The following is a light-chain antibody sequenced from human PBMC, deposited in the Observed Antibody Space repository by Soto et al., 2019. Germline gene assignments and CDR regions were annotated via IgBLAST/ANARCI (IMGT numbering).Light chain of an antibody. Sequence: EIVLTQSPGTLPLSPGERATLSAGPGRIVPGNFLAWYQQKPGQAPILLIYDTSRRATGIPDRFSGTGSGTDFTLTISRLEPEDFAVYYCQQYDSSWTFGQGTKVEIK. CDR3: QQYDSSWT. V-gene: IGKV3-20*01. CDR1: RIVPGNF. CDR2: DTS. J-gene: IGKJ1*01.